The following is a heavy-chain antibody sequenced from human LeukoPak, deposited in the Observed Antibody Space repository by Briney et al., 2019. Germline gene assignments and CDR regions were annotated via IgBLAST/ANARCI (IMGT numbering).Heavy chain of an antibody. CDR1: GFTFSNYS. CDR2: ITSSSTV. J-gene: IGHJ4*02. CDR3: ARDYCSGPKCYFIDH. V-gene: IGHV3-48*04. Sequence: GGSLRLSCAACGFTFSNYSMNWVRQAPGKGLEWVSYITSSSTVYYAGSVKGRFTTSRDNAKNSLFLQMNSLRAEDTAVYYCARDYCSGPKCYFIDHWGQGALVTVSS. D-gene: IGHD2-15*01.